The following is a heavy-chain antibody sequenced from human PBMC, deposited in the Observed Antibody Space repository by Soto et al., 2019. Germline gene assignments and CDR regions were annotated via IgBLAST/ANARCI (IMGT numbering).Heavy chain of an antibody. J-gene: IGHJ6*02. V-gene: IGHV2-5*02. D-gene: IGHD2-21*02. Sequence: QITLKESGPTLVKPTQTLTLTCTFSGFSLNTGGLGVGWIRQPPGKALEWLALIYWDGDKRYSPSLQSRLSITKATSNNQVVLTMTNMDPVDTATYYCVHSRCGGDCLRSYSSHSYYGMDVWGQGNTVTVSS. CDR3: VHSRCGGDCLRSYSSHSYYGMDV. CDR1: GFSLNTGGLG. CDR2: IYWDGDK.